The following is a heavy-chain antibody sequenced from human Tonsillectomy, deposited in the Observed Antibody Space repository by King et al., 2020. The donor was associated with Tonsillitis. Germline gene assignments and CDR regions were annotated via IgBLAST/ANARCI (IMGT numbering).Heavy chain of an antibody. D-gene: IGHD3-10*01. J-gene: IGHJ6*02. Sequence: QVQLQESGPGLVKPSQTLSLTCAVSDGSISSGGYSWSWIRQPPGKGLEWIGYIYYSGSTYYNPSLKSRVTISVDTSKNQFSLKLSSVTAADTAVYYCARGALDYGSENYGMDVWGQGTTVTVSS. V-gene: IGHV4-30-4*07. CDR1: DGSISSGGYS. CDR3: ARGALDYGSENYGMDV. CDR2: IYYSGST.